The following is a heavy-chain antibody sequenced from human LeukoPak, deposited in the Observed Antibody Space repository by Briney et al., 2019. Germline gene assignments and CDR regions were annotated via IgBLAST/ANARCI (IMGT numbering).Heavy chain of an antibody. D-gene: IGHD3-16*01. V-gene: IGHV3-53*01. CDR3: ARDLGPDY. CDR1: GFTVSSNY. Sequence: SGGSLRLSCAASGFTVSSNYMSWVRQAPGKGLEWVSVIYSGGSTYYADSVKGRFTISRDNAKNSLYLQMNSLRAEDTAVYYCARDLGPDYWGQGTLVTVSS. J-gene: IGHJ4*02. CDR2: IYSGGST.